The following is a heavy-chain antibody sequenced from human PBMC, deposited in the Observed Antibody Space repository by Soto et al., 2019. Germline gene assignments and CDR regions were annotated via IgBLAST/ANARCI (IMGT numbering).Heavy chain of an antibody. J-gene: IGHJ4*02. D-gene: IGHD2-15*01. CDR2: ISGSGGST. Sequence: GESLKISCAASGFTFSSYAMSWVRQAPGKGLEWVSAISGSGGSTYYADSVKGRFTISRDNSKNTLYLQMNSLRAEDTAVYYCAKDDRAGRYCSGGSCSVPFDYWGQGTLVTVSS. V-gene: IGHV3-23*01. CDR1: GFTFSSYA. CDR3: AKDDRAGRYCSGGSCSVPFDY.